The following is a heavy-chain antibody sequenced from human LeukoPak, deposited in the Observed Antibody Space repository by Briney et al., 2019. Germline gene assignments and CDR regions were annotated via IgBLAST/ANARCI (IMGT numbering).Heavy chain of an antibody. CDR1: GGSFSGYY. J-gene: IGHJ4*02. V-gene: IGHV4-34*01. D-gene: IGHD3-3*01. CDR2: IYYSGST. CDR3: ARRPRAPGYDFWSGYYTRETYFDY. Sequence: PSETLSLTCAVYGGSFSGYYWSWIRQPPGKGLEWIGSIYYSGSTYYNPSLKSRVTISVDTSKNQFSLKLSSVTAADTAVYYYARRPRAPGYDFWSGYYTRETYFDYWGQGTLVTVSS.